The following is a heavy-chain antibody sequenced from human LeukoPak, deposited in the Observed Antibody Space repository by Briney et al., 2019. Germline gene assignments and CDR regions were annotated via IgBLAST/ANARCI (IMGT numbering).Heavy chain of an antibody. J-gene: IGHJ6*03. CDR1: GFTVSDNY. Sequence: PGGSLRLSCAASGFTVSDNYMTWVRQAPGKGLEWVSIIYGGSTYSADSVKGTFTICRDNSKNTVYLQMTSLRAEDTAVYYCARDFEGVHRTTNSYTYYYYMDVWGKGTTVIVSS. V-gene: IGHV3-53*01. CDR2: IYGGST. D-gene: IGHD2/OR15-2a*01. CDR3: ARDFEGVHRTTNSYTYYYYMDV.